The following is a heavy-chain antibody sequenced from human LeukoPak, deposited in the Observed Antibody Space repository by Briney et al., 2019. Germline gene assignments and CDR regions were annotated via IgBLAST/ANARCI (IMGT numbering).Heavy chain of an antibody. J-gene: IGHJ4*02. Sequence: QAGGSLRLSCTASGFTFSSRDMNWVRQAPGKGLEWVSYIISGGYTTHYADPVKGRFTISRDNAKNSLYLQMNSLKAEDTAVYYCAREGSSYGPSEPFYFDYWGQGTLVTVSS. CDR3: AREGSSYGPSEPFYFDY. V-gene: IGHV3-48*03. CDR2: IISGGYTT. CDR1: GFTFSSRD. D-gene: IGHD3-10*01.